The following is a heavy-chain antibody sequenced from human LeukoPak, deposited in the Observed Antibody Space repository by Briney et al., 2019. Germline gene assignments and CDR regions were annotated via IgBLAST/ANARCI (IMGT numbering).Heavy chain of an antibody. CDR3: ARIPTGDYVDY. Sequence: SGPALVKPTQTLTLTCTFSGFSLSTSGMCVSWIRQPPGKALEWLARIDWDHDKYYSTSLKTRLPISKDTSKNQVVLTMTNMDPVDTATYYCARIPTGDYVDYWGQGILVTVSS. CDR2: IDWDHDK. CDR1: GFSLSTSGMC. D-gene: IGHD1-14*01. V-gene: IGHV2-70*11. J-gene: IGHJ4*02.